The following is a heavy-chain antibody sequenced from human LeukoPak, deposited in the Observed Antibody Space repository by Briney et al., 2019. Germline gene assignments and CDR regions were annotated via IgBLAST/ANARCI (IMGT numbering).Heavy chain of an antibody. CDR2: ISSSGSTI. Sequence: QTGGSLRLSCAVSGFTLSSYEMNWVRQAPGKGPEWVSYISSSGSTIYYADSVKGRFTISRDNAKNSLILQMNSLRGEDTAVYYCARRFDTWGQGTVVSVSS. CDR1: GFTLSSYE. J-gene: IGHJ3*02. CDR3: ARRFDT. V-gene: IGHV3-48*03.